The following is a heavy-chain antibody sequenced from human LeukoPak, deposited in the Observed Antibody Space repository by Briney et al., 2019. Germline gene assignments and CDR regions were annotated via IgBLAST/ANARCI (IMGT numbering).Heavy chain of an antibody. V-gene: IGHV1-69*04. CDR3: ARWTAGGSALLCDH. CDR1: GGTLSSYA. CDR2: LIPMLGIA. Sequence: SVKDSCMASGGTLSSYAISWVRPAPGQGVAWMGRLIPMLGIANYAQKFQGRVTIIADKSTSTAYMELSSLRSEDTAVYYCARWTAGGSALLCDHWPQGTRDSV. J-gene: IGHJ4*02. D-gene: IGHD3-16*01.